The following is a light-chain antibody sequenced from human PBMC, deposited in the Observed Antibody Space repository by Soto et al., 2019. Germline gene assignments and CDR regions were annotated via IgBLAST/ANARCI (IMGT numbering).Light chain of an antibody. CDR3: QQYYSTPLT. Sequence: VMTHTPDSLAVSLGERATINCKSSQSILYSSNNKNYLAWYQQKPGQPPKLLIYWASTRESGVPDRFSGSGSGTDFTLTISSLQAEDVAVYYCQQYYSTPLTFGGGTKVDNK. CDR2: WAS. CDR1: QSILYSSNNKNY. J-gene: IGKJ4*01. V-gene: IGKV4-1*01.